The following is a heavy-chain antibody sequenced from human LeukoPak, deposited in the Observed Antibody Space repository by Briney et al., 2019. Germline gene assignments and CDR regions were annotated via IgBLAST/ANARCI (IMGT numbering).Heavy chain of an antibody. J-gene: IGHJ5*02. CDR2: IYYSGST. CDR1: GGSISSGGYY. V-gene: IGHV4-31*03. Sequence: SQTLSLTCTVSGGSISSGGYYWSWIRQHPGKGLEWIGYIYYSGSTYYNPSLKSRVTISVDTSKNQFSLKLSSVTAADTAVYYCARVDCSSTSCYTFNPPWFDPWGQGILVTVSS. CDR3: ARVDCSSTSCYTFNPPWFDP. D-gene: IGHD2-2*02.